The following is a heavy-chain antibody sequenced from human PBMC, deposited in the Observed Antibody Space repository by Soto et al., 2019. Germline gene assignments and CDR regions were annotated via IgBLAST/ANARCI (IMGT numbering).Heavy chain of an antibody. CDR3: ARDIGGYDDAFGI. J-gene: IGHJ3*02. D-gene: IGHD5-12*01. CDR2: IRAFNGNT. CDR1: GYTFTSYG. Sequence: QVQLVQSGAEVKKPGASVKVSCKASGYTFTSYGISWVRQAPGQGLEWMGWIRAFNGNTNYAQQHQGSVTMTTDTSTSTAYRDLRSVRSDDTAVYYCARDIGGYDDAFGIWGQGPMVTVSA. V-gene: IGHV1-18*04.